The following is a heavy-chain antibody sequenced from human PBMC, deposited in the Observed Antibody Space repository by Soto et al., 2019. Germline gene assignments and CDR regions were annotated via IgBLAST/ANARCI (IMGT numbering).Heavy chain of an antibody. D-gene: IGHD6-19*01. Sequence: KPSETLSLTCAVYGGSFSGYYWSWIRQPPGKGLEWIGEINHSGSTNYNPSLKSRVTISVDTSKNQFSLKLSSVTAADTAVYYCARAQRRVERYSSGSIAYWGQGTLVTVSS. CDR3: ARAQRRVERYSSGSIAY. CDR1: GGSFSGYY. J-gene: IGHJ4*02. CDR2: INHSGST. V-gene: IGHV4-34*01.